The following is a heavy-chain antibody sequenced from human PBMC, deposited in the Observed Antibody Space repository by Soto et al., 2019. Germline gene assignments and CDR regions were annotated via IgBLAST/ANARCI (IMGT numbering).Heavy chain of an antibody. J-gene: IGHJ5*02. V-gene: IGHV3-48*04. D-gene: IGHD2-2*01. CDR3: ARDQVPAALLGWFDP. Sequence: GSLRLSCVASGFTFSSYSMVWVRQAPGKGLEWVSYIFASGTTIYYADSVKGRFTVSRENAQNSLSLLINNLRAEDTAVYYCARDQVPAALLGWFDPWGQGT. CDR2: IFASGTTI. CDR1: GFTFSSYS.